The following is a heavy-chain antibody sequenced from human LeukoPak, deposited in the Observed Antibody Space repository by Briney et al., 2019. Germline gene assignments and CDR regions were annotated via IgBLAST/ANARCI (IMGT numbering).Heavy chain of an antibody. J-gene: IGHJ4*02. CDR1: GGSISGYY. CDR2: TYTSGST. Sequence: SETLSLTCTVSGGSISGYYWNWIRQPAGKGLEWIGRTYTSGSTSYNTSLTSRVTMSVNSSKNQFSLNLNSVTAADTAFYYCARGRAYYDSSGFFNFWGQGILVTVSS. CDR3: ARGRAYYDSSGFFNF. V-gene: IGHV4-4*07. D-gene: IGHD3-22*01.